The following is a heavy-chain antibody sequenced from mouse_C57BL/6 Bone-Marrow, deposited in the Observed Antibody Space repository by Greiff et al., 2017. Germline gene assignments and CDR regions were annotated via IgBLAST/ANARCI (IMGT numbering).Heavy chain of an antibody. CDR3: ARQRLRKSGYAMDY. V-gene: IGHV1-81*01. Sequence: QVQLQQSGAELARPGASVKLSCKASGYTFTSYGISWVKQRTGQGLEWIGEIYPRSGNTYYNEKFKGKATLTADKSSSTAYMELRSLTSEDSAVYFCARQRLRKSGYAMDYWGQGTSVTVFS. CDR1: GYTFTSYG. D-gene: IGHD1-1*01. CDR2: IYPRSGNT. J-gene: IGHJ4*01.